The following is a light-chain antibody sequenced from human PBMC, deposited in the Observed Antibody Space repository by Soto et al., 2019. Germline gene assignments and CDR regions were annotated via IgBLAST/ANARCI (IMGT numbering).Light chain of an antibody. V-gene: IGKV1-5*03. CDR1: QSISPW. J-gene: IGKJ1*01. CDR2: KTS. CDR3: QQYNDYSWT. Sequence: AGRVTLTFRASQSISPWLAWYQQKPGKVPKLLIHKTSSLESGVPSRFSGSGSGTEFALTISSLQPDDVAIYYCQQYNDYSWTFGQGTKVDIK.